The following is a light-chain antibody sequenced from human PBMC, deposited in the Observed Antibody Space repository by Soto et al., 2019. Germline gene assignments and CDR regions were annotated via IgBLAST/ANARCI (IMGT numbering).Light chain of an antibody. V-gene: IGKV3-20*01. Sequence: ENVLTQSPDILSLSPGERVTLSCRASQSISNNYLAWYQQKPGQAPRVLIYGASSRATGIPDRFSGSGSGADFTLTISRLQPEDFALYYCQQYGRSLPTFGRGTKLEIK. CDR2: GAS. J-gene: IGKJ2*01. CDR3: QQYGRSLPT. CDR1: QSISNNY.